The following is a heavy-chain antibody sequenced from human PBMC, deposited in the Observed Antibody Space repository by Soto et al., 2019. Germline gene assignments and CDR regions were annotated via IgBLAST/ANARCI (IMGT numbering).Heavy chain of an antibody. D-gene: IGHD1-26*01. V-gene: IGHV3-48*02. J-gene: IGHJ6*02. CDR1: GFTFSSYS. CDR3: ARWYSGSNYTSYSYYGIDV. CDR2: ISSSSSTI. Sequence: GGSLRLSCAASGFTFSSYSMNWVRQAPGKGLEWVSYISSSSSTIYYADSVKGRFTISRDNAKNSLYLQMNSLRDEDTAVYYCARWYSGSNYTSYSYYGIDVLGQGTTVTVSS.